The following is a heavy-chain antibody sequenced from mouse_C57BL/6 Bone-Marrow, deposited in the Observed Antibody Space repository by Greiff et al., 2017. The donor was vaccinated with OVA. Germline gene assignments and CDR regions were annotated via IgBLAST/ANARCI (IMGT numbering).Heavy chain of an antibody. CDR1: GYAFTNYL. J-gene: IGHJ3*01. Sequence: VKLMESGAELVRPGTSVKVSCKASGYAFTNYLIEWVKQRPGQGLEWIGVINPGSGGTNYNEKFKGKATLTADKSSSTAYMQLSSLTSEDSAVYFCARSIYYYGSSLAYWGQGTLVTVSA. D-gene: IGHD1-1*01. V-gene: IGHV1-54*01. CDR3: ARSIYYYGSSLAY. CDR2: INPGSGGT.